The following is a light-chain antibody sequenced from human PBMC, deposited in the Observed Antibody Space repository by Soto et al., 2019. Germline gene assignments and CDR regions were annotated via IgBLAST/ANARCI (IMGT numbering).Light chain of an antibody. CDR3: QEYNNWPQT. V-gene: IGKV3-15*01. CDR2: GAS. CDR1: QSVSSN. Sequence: EIVMTQSPATLSVSPGQRATLSCRASQSVSSNLAWYQQKPGQAPRLLIYGASTRAPGIPARFIGSGSGTEFTLTIGSLQSEDFAFYFWQEYNNWPQTFGQGTKVEIK. J-gene: IGKJ1*01.